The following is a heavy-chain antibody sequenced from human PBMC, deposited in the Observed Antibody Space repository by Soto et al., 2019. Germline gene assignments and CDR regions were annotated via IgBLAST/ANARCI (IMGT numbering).Heavy chain of an antibody. CDR1: GGSFSSGGYY. D-gene: IGHD2-8*02. CDR3: ARATSFSGHHGY. V-gene: IGHV4-31*03. CDR2: IYYSGST. Sequence: QLQLQESGPGLVKPSQTLSLACTVSGGSFSSGGYYWSWIRQLPGKGLEWIGYIYYSGSTYYNPYLKSRFTISLDTSKNQSSLKLSSATAADTAVYYCARATSFSGHHGYWGQGTLVTVSS. J-gene: IGHJ4*02.